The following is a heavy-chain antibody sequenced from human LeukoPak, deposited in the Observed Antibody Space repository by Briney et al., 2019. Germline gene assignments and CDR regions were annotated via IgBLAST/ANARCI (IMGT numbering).Heavy chain of an antibody. CDR3: ARTTGTTFGFSDY. V-gene: IGHV1-2*02. D-gene: IGHD3-16*01. Sequence: ASVKASFNAAGHIFTGSYLHSGRQSPGHGREGLGWINPNSGGTNYAQKFQGRVSMTRDTSISTAYMELSRLRSDDTAVYYCARTTGTTFGFSDYWGQGTLVTVSS. CDR2: INPNSGGT. CDR1: GHIFTGSY. J-gene: IGHJ4*02.